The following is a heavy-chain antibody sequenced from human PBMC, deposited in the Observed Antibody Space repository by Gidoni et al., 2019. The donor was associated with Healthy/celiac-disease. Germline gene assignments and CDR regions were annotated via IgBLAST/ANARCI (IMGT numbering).Heavy chain of an antibody. CDR3: ARLGMRYARWLQFVDY. V-gene: IGHV5-51*03. CDR2: IYPVDSDT. Sequence: EVQLVQSGAEVKKPGESLKISCKGSGYRFTSYWIGWVRQMPGKGLEWMGIIYPVDSDTRYSPSFQGQVTISADKSISTAYLQWSSLKASDTAMYYCARLGMRYARWLQFVDYWGQGTLVTVSS. D-gene: IGHD5-12*01. CDR1: GYRFTSYW. J-gene: IGHJ4*02.